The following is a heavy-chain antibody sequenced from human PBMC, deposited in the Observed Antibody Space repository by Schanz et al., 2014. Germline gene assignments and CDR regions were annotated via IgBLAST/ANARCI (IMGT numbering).Heavy chain of an antibody. Sequence: QVQLVQSGAEVKKPGASVRVSCKVSGYAFTTYGISWVRQAPGQGLEWMGRIIPILGIANYAQNFQGRVTITADKSTSTAYMELTSLRSEDTAVYYCAGTYCSSTSYYTGYYYMDVWGKGTTVTVSS. CDR1: GYAFTTYG. CDR3: AGTYCSSTSYYTGYYYMDV. V-gene: IGHV1-69*04. CDR2: IIPILGIA. J-gene: IGHJ6*03. D-gene: IGHD2-2*02.